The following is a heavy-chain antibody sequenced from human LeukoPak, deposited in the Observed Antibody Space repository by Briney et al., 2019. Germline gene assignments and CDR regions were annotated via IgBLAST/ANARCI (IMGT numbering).Heavy chain of an antibody. Sequence: PGGSLRLSCAASGFTFSSYSMNWVRQAPGEGLEWVSYISTSSSTIYYADSVKGRFTISRDNAKNSLYLQMNSLRAEDTAVYYCARWRGALDAFDIWGQGTMVTVSS. D-gene: IGHD3-10*01. CDR1: GFTFSSYS. J-gene: IGHJ3*02. CDR3: ARWRGALDAFDI. CDR2: ISTSSSTI. V-gene: IGHV3-48*01.